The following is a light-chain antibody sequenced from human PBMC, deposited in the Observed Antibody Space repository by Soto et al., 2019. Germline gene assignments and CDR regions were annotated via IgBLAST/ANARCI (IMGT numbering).Light chain of an antibody. CDR1: QGISSR. CDR3: QQYYSYPT. V-gene: IGKV1D-16*01. Sequence: DIQMTQSPSSLSASVGDRVTITCRASQGISSRLGWYQQKPGKAPKSLIYGATNLQSGVPSRFSGSGSGTDSTLTVSSLQPEDFANYYGQQYYSYPTFGPGTKVDIK. CDR2: GAT. J-gene: IGKJ3*01.